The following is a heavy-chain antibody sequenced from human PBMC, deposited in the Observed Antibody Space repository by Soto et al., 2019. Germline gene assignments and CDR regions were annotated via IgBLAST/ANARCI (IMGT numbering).Heavy chain of an antibody. V-gene: IGHV3-23*01. J-gene: IGHJ5*02. D-gene: IGHD6-19*01. CDR1: GFTFSSYA. Sequence: GGSLRLSCAASGFTFSSYAMSWVRQAPGKGLEWVSAISGSGGSTYYADSVKGRFTISRDNSKNTLYLQMNSLRAEDTAVYYWAKNPEKGLVNWFDPGGQETLVTFPS. CDR2: ISGSGGST. CDR3: AKNPEKGLVNWFDP.